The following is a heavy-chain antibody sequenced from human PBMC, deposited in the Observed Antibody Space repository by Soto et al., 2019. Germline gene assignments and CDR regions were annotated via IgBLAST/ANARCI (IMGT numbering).Heavy chain of an antibody. J-gene: IGHJ6*02. V-gene: IGHV1-18*01. CDR1: GYSFISHS. Sequence: ASVKVSCKSSGYSFISHSITWVRQAPGQGLEWMGRISAYNGNTNYAQKLQGRVTMTTDTSTSTAYMELRSLKSNDTAVYYCARGAFCGGAPGCRDMDVWGQGTTVTVSS. D-gene: IGHD2-21*01. CDR3: ARGAFCGGAPGCRDMDV. CDR2: ISAYNGNT.